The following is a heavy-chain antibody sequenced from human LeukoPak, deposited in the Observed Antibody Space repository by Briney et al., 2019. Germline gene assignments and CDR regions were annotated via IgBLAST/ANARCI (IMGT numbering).Heavy chain of an antibody. D-gene: IGHD3-10*01. CDR2: IYTSGST. J-gene: IGHJ2*01. Sequence: SETLSLTCTVSGGSISSYYWSWIRQPAGKGLEWIGRIYTSGSTNYNPSLKSRVTMSVDTSKNQFSLKLSSVTAADTAVYYCARENDVLLWFGELSHNRNWYFDPWGRGTLVTVSS. CDR3: ARENDVLLWFGELSHNRNWYFDP. CDR1: GGSISSYY. V-gene: IGHV4-4*07.